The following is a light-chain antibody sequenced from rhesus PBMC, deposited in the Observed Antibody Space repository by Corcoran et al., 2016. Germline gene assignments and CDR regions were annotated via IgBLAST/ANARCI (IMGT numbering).Light chain of an antibody. V-gene: IGKV3-24*01. CDR1: QSVSSS. J-gene: IGKJ4*01. CDR3: LQHSNWPLT. Sequence: EIVMTQSPATLSLSPGERATLSCRASQSVSSSLAWYQQKPGQAPRLLIYGASSRATGIPDRFSGSGSGTDFPLPISRLEPEDVALYYCLQHSNWPLTFGGGTKVELK. CDR2: GAS.